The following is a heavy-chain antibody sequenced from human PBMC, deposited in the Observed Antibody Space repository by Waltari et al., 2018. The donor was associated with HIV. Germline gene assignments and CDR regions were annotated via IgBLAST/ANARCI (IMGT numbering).Heavy chain of an antibody. V-gene: IGHV1-69*01. CDR3: ARGSWDYVWGSYQTIRYFDY. J-gene: IGHJ4*02. Sequence: QVQLVQSGAEVKKPGSSVKVSCKASGGTLRSYPITWVRQAPGQGLEWMGGIIPIFGTANYAQKFQGRVTITADESTSTAYMELSSLRSEDTAVYYCARGSWDYVWGSYQTIRYFDYWGQGTLVTVSS. D-gene: IGHD3-16*02. CDR1: GGTLRSYP. CDR2: IIPIFGTA.